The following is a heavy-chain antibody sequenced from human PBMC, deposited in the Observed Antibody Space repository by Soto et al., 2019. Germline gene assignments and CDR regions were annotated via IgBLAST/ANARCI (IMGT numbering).Heavy chain of an antibody. V-gene: IGHV1-46*03. Sequence: QVQLVQSGAEVKKPGASVKVSCKASGYTFTSYYMHWVRQAPGQGLEWRGIINPSGGSTSYAQKFQGRVTMTRDTSTSTVYMELSSLRSEDTAVYYCARGRLRFLEWLLDAFDIWGQGTMVTVSS. CDR3: ARGRLRFLEWLLDAFDI. CDR1: GYTFTSYY. J-gene: IGHJ3*02. CDR2: INPSGGST. D-gene: IGHD3-3*01.